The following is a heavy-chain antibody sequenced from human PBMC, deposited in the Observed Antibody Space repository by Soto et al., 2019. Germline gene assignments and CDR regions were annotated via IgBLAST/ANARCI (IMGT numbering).Heavy chain of an antibody. CDR3: AKLDATYIHYDSSGYQFDY. D-gene: IGHD3-22*01. CDR2: ISGSGGNT. CDR1: GFTFSSYG. J-gene: IGHJ4*02. V-gene: IGHV3-23*01. Sequence: GGSLRLSCAASGFTFSSYGMHWVRQAPGKGLEWVSTISGSGGNTYYADSVKGRFTISRDNSKNTLYLQMNSLRAEDTAVYYCAKLDATYIHYDSSGYQFDYWGQGTLVTVSS.